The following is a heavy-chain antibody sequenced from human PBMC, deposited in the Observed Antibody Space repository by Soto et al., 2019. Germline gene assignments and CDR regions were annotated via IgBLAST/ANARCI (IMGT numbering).Heavy chain of an antibody. CDR3: ARDQQKYYPSCFHYYAMDL. V-gene: IGHV1-2*04. Sequence: ASVKVSCKASGYTFNGYYIYWVRQAPGQRLEWVAWINPNGGGTNYAQKFRDWVIVTRDTSIGTAYMELTGLKSEDTAIYYCARDQQKYYPSCFHYYAMDLWGQGTTVTVSS. CDR2: INPNGGGT. CDR1: GYTFNGYY. D-gene: IGHD3-10*01. J-gene: IGHJ6*02.